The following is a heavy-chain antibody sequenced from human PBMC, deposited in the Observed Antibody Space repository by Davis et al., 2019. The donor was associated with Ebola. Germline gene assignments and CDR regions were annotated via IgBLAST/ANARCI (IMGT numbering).Heavy chain of an antibody. CDR1: GYSFTSHW. V-gene: IGHV5-51*01. D-gene: IGHD3-3*01. CDR3: ARRTIFGVVNSMALDY. CDR2: IYTGDSDT. Sequence: GESLKISCKASGYSFTSHWIGWVRQMPGKGLEWMGIIYTGDSDTRYSPSFRGQVTISADKSIKTAFLQWSSLKASDTAMYYCARRTIFGVVNSMALDYWGQGTLVTVSS. J-gene: IGHJ4*02.